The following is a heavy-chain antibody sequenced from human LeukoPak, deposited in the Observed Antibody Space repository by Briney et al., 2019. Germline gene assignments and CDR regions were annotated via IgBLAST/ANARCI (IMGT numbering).Heavy chain of an antibody. V-gene: IGHV3-23*01. D-gene: IGHD6-13*01. CDR2: ISSGGGST. CDR1: GFTFSMFG. J-gene: IGHJ6*02. CDR3: AKKSRGIAAAEDHYGYYYYYGMDV. Sequence: GGSLRLSCAASGFTFSMFGMTWVRQTPGKGLEWVSAISSGGGSTYYADSVKGRFTISRDNSKNTLYLQMNSLRAEDTAVYYCAKKSRGIAAAEDHYGYYYYYGMDVWGQGTTVTVSS.